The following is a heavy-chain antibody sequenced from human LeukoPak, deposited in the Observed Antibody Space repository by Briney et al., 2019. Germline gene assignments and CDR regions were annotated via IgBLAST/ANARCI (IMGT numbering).Heavy chain of an antibody. CDR3: ARLRSRYDTSGYYPFDY. J-gene: IGHJ4*02. V-gene: IGHV4-59*08. CDR2: IYYSGST. Sequence: SETLSLTCTVSGGSISSYYWSWIRQPPGKGLEWIGYIYYSGSTNYNPSLKSRVTISVDTSKNQFSLQLSSVTAADTAVYYRARLRSRYDTSGYYPFDYWGQGTLVTVSS. D-gene: IGHD3-22*01. CDR1: GGSISSYY.